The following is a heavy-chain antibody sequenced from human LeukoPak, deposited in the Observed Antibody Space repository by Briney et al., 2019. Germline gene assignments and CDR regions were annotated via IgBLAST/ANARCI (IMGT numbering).Heavy chain of an antibody. CDR2: IYRSGDT. CDR3: ARQSSPFYFVDY. CDR1: TGAMSRGGYY. J-gene: IGHJ4*02. D-gene: IGHD2/OR15-2a*01. V-gene: IGHV4-30-2*01. Sequence: PSETLSLTCTVSTGAMSRGGYYWSWIRQPPGQGLEWIGYIYRSGDTYYNPSLKSRVSISVDTSKNQFSLRLNSVTAADTAVYFCARQSSPFYFVDYWGQGIPVTVSS.